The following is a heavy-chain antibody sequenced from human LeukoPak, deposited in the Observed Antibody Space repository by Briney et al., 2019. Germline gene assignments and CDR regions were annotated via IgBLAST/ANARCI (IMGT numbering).Heavy chain of an antibody. CDR3: ARDRAAFGVVQVGY. J-gene: IGHJ4*02. Sequence: PGGSLRLSWAPATFTFSRYWMHWVRQAAGKGLVWVSRINSDGTNTYYADSVKGRFTISRDNTKNTLYLQMNSLRTEDTAVYYCARDRAAFGVVQVGYWGQGTLVTVST. V-gene: IGHV3-74*01. CDR1: TFTFSRYW. CDR2: INSDGTNT. D-gene: IGHD3-3*01.